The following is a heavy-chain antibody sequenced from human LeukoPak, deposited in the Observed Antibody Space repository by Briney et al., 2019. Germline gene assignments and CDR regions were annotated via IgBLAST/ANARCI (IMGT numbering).Heavy chain of an antibody. CDR2: IYYSGNT. D-gene: IGHD3-10*01. CDR3: ARDRLLLWFGGGGYFDY. CDR1: GDSISTSNSY. J-gene: IGHJ4*02. Sequence: SETLSLTCTVSGDSISTSNSYWGWIRQPPGKGLEWIGSIYYSGNTYYNASLKSRVTISVDTSKNQFSLKLSSVTAADTAVYYCARDRLLLWFGGGGYFDYWGQGTLVTVSS. V-gene: IGHV4-39*07.